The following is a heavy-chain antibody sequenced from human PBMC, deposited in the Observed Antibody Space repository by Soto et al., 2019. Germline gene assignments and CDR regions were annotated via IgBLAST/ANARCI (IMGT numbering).Heavy chain of an antibody. J-gene: IGHJ6*02. CDR2: ISSSSSYI. CDR3: AREWLETHGGMDV. V-gene: IGHV3-21*01. Sequence: GGSLRLSCAASGFTFSSYSMNWVRQAPGKGLEWVSSISSSSSYIYYADSVKGRFTISRDNAKNSLYLQMNSLRAEDTAVYYCAREWLETHGGMDVWGQGTTVTVSS. D-gene: IGHD6-19*01. CDR1: GFTFSSYS.